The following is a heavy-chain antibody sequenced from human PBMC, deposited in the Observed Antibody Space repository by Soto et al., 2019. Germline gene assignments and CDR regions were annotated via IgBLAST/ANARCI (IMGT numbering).Heavy chain of an antibody. Sequence: QVQLQQWGAGLLKPSETLSLTCAVYGGSFSGHSWTWIRQSPGKGLEWIGDINNSGTVNYSPSLKSRVTISLDTSKNQFSLTLSAVTAADTAMYYCSTRAYDTNGYYRFDPWGQGTLVTVSS. CDR3: STRAYDTNGYYRFDP. V-gene: IGHV4-34*01. CDR1: GGSFSGHS. CDR2: INNSGTV. J-gene: IGHJ5*01. D-gene: IGHD3-22*01.